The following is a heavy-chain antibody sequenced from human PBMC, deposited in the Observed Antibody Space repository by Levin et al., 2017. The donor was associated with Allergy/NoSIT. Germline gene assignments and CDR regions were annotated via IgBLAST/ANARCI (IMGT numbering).Heavy chain of an antibody. CDR2: ISSSSSYI. CDR1: GFTFSSYS. J-gene: IGHJ4*02. Sequence: KPGGSLRLSCAASGFTFSSYSMNWVRQAPGKGLEWVSSISSSSSYIYYADSVKGRFTISRDNAKNSLYLQMNSLRAEDTAVYYCASVQKGRSSSPKIDYWGQGTLVTVSS. D-gene: IGHD6-13*01. V-gene: IGHV3-21*01. CDR3: ASVQKGRSSSPKIDY.